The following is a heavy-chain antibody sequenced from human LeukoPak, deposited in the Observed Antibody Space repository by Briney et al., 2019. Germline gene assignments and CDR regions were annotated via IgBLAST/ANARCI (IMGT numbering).Heavy chain of an antibody. J-gene: IGHJ6*02. Sequence: SQTPSLTCTVSGGSISSGDYYWSWIRQPPGKGLEWIGYIYYSGSTYYNPSLKSRVTISVDTSKNQFSLKLSSVTAADTAVYYCARASVIYYYGMDVWGQGTTVTVSS. CDR2: IYYSGST. D-gene: IGHD2-21*01. V-gene: IGHV4-30-4*01. CDR3: ARASVIYYYGMDV. CDR1: GGSISSGDYY.